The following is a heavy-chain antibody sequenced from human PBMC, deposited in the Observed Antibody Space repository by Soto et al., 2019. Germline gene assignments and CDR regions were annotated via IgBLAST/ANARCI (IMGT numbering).Heavy chain of an antibody. D-gene: IGHD3-16*02. J-gene: IGHJ4*02. CDR3: ARDTPVLLDDYIWGSYRPIVPFDY. CDR1: GYTFTSYG. CDR2: ISAYNGNT. Sequence: ASVKVSCKASGYTFTSYGISWVRQAPGQGLEWMGWISAYNGNTNYAQKLQGRVTMTTDTSTSTAYMELRSLRSDDTAVYYCARDTPVLLDDYIWGSYRPIVPFDYWGQGTLVTVSS. V-gene: IGHV1-18*01.